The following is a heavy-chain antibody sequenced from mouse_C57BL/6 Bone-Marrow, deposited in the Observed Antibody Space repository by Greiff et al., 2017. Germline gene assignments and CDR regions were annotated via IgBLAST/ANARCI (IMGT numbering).Heavy chain of an antibody. J-gene: IGHJ2*01. CDR3: AAGYYGSSYY. CDR1: GYTFTSYD. CDR2: IYPRDGST. V-gene: IGHV1-85*01. Sequence: QVQLQQSGPELVKPGASVKLSCKASGYTFTSYDINWVKQRPGQGLEWIGWIYPRDGSTTYNEKFKGKATLTGDTSSSTAYMELHSLTSEDSAVYFCAAGYYGSSYYWGQGTTLTVSS. D-gene: IGHD1-1*01.